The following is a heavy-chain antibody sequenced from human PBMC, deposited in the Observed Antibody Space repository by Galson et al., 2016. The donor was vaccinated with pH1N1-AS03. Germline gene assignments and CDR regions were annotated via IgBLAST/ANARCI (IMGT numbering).Heavy chain of an antibody. Sequence: LTCTVSGGSISSFYWTWIRQPPGKGLQFIGYIYNSGPTNYNPSLKSRVTISRDTTKNQFSLKLSSVTAADTAVYYCAGGRWDCGGDCYGLIDYWGQGTLVTVSS. J-gene: IGHJ4*02. CDR3: AGGRWDCGGDCYGLIDY. D-gene: IGHD2-21*02. CDR2: IYNSGPT. CDR1: GGSISSFY. V-gene: IGHV4-59*01.